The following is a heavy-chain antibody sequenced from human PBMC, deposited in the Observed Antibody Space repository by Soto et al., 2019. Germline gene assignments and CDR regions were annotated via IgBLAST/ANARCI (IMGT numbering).Heavy chain of an antibody. Sequence: EMQLLESGGGLVQPGGSLRLSCVASGFPFSSYAMSWVRQTPGKGLEWVSGISGSGGRTYYADSVKGRFTISRDNSNNTLALQIHILIVEDTAVYFCAKGEYYSLFDIWGQGTIVTVSA. V-gene: IGHV3-23*01. CDR2: ISGSGGRT. CDR1: GFPFSSYA. CDR3: AKGEYYSLFDI. J-gene: IGHJ3*02. D-gene: IGHD3-16*01.